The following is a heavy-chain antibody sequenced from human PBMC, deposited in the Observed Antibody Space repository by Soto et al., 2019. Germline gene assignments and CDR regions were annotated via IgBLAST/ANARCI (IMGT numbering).Heavy chain of an antibody. CDR3: AKSRYSDSSGDFYDY. J-gene: IGHJ4*02. CDR2: IGGSGRTT. V-gene: IGHV3-23*01. D-gene: IGHD3-22*01. CDR1: AFTFNNYA. Sequence: EVQLLESGGGLVQPGGSLSLSCAASAFTFNNYAMSWVRQAPGKGLEWVSGIGGSGRTTYYADSVKGRFTISRDNSNNTLFLQMNSLRADDTAVYYCAKSRYSDSSGDFYDYWGQGTRVTVSS.